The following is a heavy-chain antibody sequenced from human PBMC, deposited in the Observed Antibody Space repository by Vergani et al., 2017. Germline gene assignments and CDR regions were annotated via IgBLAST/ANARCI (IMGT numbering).Heavy chain of an antibody. CDR1: GGSISSGSYY. D-gene: IGHD2-2*01. V-gene: IGHV4-61*02. CDR2: IDTSGST. Sequence: QVQLQESGPGLVKPSQTLSLTCTVSGGSISSGSYYWSWIRQPAGKGLEWIGRIDTSGSTNYNPPLKSRVTISVDTSKNQFSLTLSSATPADTPGYYCAGGRDCTSTSCYNFDYWGQGTLVTVSS. J-gene: IGHJ4*02. CDR3: AGGRDCTSTSCYNFDY.